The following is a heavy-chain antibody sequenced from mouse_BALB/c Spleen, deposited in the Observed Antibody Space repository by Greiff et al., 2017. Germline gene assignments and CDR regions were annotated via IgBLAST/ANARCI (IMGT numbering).Heavy chain of an antibody. CDR1: GFTFSDYY. D-gene: IGHD1-2*01. Sequence: EVKLMESGGGIVTPGGSLTLPCAVSGFTFSDYYMYWVRQTPEKRLEWVATISDGGSYTYYPDSEKGRFTISRDNAKNNLYLQMSSLKSEDTAMYYCARGLRLRCFDYWGQGTTLTVSS. CDR3: ARGLRLRCFDY. V-gene: IGHV5-4*02. J-gene: IGHJ2*01. CDR2: ISDGGSYT.